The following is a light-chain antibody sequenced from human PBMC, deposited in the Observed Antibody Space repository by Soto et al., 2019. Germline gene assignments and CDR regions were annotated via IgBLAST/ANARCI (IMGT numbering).Light chain of an antibody. CDR1: SSDVGGYNY. CDR2: DVS. J-gene: IGLJ1*01. V-gene: IGLV2-14*01. CDR3: SSYTSSSTVYV. Sequence: QPALTQPASVSGSPGRSITISCTGTSSDVGGYNYVSWYQQHPGKAPKLMIYDVSNRPSGVSNRFSGSKSGNTASLTISGRQAEDEADYYCSSYTSSSTVYVFGTGTKVTVL.